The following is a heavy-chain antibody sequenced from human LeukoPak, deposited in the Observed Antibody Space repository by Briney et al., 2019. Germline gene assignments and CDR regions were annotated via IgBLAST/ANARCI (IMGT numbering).Heavy chain of an antibody. D-gene: IGHD3-16*01. CDR1: AFTFSTYG. Sequence: GGSLRLSCAASAFTFSTYGMHWVRQAPGKGLEWVAFIRYDGDNKYYADSVKGRFTISRDNSKNTLYLEMNSLIPEDTALYYCAKEWGTGDYYYYMDVWGKGTTVTISS. CDR2: IRYDGDNK. V-gene: IGHV3-30*02. CDR3: AKEWGTGDYYYYMDV. J-gene: IGHJ6*03.